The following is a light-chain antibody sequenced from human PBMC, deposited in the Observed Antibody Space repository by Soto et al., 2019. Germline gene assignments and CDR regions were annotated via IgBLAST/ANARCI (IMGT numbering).Light chain of an antibody. Sequence: QSALTQPASVSGSPGQSITISCTGTSSDVGGYKYVSWYQQHPDKAPKLIIFEVSNRPSGISSRFSGSKSGNTASLTISGLQVEDEGDYYCASYTSRSTSVIFGRGTKLPAL. CDR1: SSDVGGYKY. V-gene: IGLV2-14*01. CDR3: ASYTSRSTSVI. J-gene: IGLJ2*01. CDR2: EVS.